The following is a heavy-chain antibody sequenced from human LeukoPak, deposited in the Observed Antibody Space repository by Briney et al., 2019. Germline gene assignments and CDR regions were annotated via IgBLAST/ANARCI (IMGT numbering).Heavy chain of an antibody. J-gene: IGHJ6*02. Sequence: GGSLRLSCAASGLTFSSYAMSWVRQAPGKGLEWVSAFTGSGDNTFHADSVKGRFTISRDNSKNTLFLQMNSLRADDTAVYYCARYCTTTSCRFYYGMDVWGQGTTVTVSS. CDR3: ARYCTTTSCRFYYGMDV. CDR1: GLTFSSYA. V-gene: IGHV3-23*01. CDR2: FTGSGDNT. D-gene: IGHD2-2*01.